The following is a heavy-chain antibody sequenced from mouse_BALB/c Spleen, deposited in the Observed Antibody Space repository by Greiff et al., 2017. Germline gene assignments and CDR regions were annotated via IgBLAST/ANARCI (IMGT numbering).Heavy chain of an antibody. J-gene: IGHJ2*01. V-gene: IGHV5-6-4*01. CDR3: TRVYYYGSERGYFDY. Sequence: EVQLVESGGGLVKPGGSLKLSCAASGFTFSSYTMSWVRQTPEKRLEWVATISSGGSYTYYPDSVKGRFTISRDNAKNTLYLHMSSLKSEDTAMYYCTRVYYYGSERGYFDYWGQGTTLTVSS. CDR1: GFTFSSYT. D-gene: IGHD1-1*01. CDR2: ISSGGSYT.